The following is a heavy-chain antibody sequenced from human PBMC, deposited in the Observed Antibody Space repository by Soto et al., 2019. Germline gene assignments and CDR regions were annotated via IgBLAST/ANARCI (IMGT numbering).Heavy chain of an antibody. V-gene: IGHV1-69*13. D-gene: IGHD6-6*01. Sequence: SVKVSCKASGGTFANFIMNWVRQTPGQGLEWMGGIVPMFGTATYAEKFKGRVTISATESTSTAYMELTSLRSEDTAVYYCARNGTYSSSLSQYSGMDVWGQGTTVTVSS. J-gene: IGHJ6*02. CDR3: ARNGTYSSSLSQYSGMDV. CDR1: GGTFANFI. CDR2: IVPMFGTA.